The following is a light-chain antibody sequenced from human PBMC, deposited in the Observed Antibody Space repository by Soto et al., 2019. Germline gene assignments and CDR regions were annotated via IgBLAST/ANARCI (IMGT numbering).Light chain of an antibody. CDR1: QSISSN. CDR2: GAS. CDR3: QQYGSSPPIT. Sequence: EIVMTQSPATLSVSPGERATLSCRASQSISSNLAWYQQKPGQAPRLLIYGASNRATGIPARFSGSGSGTDFTLTISRLEPEDFAVYYCQQYGSSPPITFGQGTRLEIK. V-gene: IGKV3-20*01. J-gene: IGKJ5*01.